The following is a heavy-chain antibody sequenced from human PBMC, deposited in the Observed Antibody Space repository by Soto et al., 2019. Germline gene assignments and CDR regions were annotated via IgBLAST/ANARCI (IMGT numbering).Heavy chain of an antibody. D-gene: IGHD1-26*01. CDR2: ISSRSSTI. Sequence: GGSLRLSCAASGFTFSSYSMNWVRQAPGKGLEWVSYISSRSSTIYYADSVKGRFTISRDNAKNSLYLQMNSLRDEDTAVYYCARDPGSGSYFEAFDIWGQGXMVTV. CDR1: GFTFSSYS. V-gene: IGHV3-48*02. CDR3: ARDPGSGSYFEAFDI. J-gene: IGHJ3*02.